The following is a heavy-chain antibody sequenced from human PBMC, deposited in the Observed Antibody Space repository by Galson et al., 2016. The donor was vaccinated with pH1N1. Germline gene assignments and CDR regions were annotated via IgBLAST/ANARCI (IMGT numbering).Heavy chain of an antibody. CDR2: IGSNERTT. V-gene: IGHV3-64*02. D-gene: IGHD1-26*01. J-gene: IGHJ4*02. CDR3: TRDAGGYSDFDY. Sequence: YAMHWVRQAPGKGLEYVSVIGSNERTTYYADSVNGRFTISRDNSKNTVYLQMGSLRAEDMAVYYCTRDAGGYSDFDYWGQGTLVTVSS. CDR1: YA.